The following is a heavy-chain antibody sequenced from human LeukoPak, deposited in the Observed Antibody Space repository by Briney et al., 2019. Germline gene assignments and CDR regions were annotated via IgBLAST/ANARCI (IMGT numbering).Heavy chain of an antibody. D-gene: IGHD2-15*01. J-gene: IGHJ4*02. CDR1: GFTFSGFW. Sequence: PGGSLRLSCAVSGFTFSGFWMSWSRQAPGKGLEWVASINSDGSEGYYADVVKGRFTISRDNAKNSLYLQINSLRAEDTAVYYCASSVTKLGYCSGGSCYPLYYWGQGTLVTVSS. CDR2: INSDGSEG. V-gene: IGHV3-7*03. CDR3: ASSVTKLGYCSGGSCYPLYY.